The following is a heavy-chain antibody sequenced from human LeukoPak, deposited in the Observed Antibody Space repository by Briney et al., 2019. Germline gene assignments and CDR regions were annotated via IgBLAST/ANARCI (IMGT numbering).Heavy chain of an antibody. CDR2: INHSGST. CDR3: TRSRPYSGSYFDY. Sequence: KASETLSLTCAVYGGSFSGYYWSWIRQPPGKGLEWIGEINHSGSTNYNPSLKSRVTISVDTSKNQFSLKLSSVTAADTAVYYCTRSRPYSGSYFDYWGQGTLVTASS. J-gene: IGHJ4*02. V-gene: IGHV4-34*01. CDR1: GGSFSGYY. D-gene: IGHD1-26*01.